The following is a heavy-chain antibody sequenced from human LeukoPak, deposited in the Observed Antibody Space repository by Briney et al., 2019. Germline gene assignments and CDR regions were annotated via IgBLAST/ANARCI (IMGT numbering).Heavy chain of an antibody. D-gene: IGHD1/OR15-1a*01. Sequence: AGGFLRLSCAASGFTFSDAWMSWVRQAPGKGLEWVGRIKSKSDGGTTDYAAPVKGRFTVSRDDSKNTLYLEMNSLITEDTAVYFCIKQSNVGHFDYWGQGTLVTVSS. CDR1: GFTFSDAW. J-gene: IGHJ4*02. V-gene: IGHV3-15*01. CDR2: IKSKSDGGTT. CDR3: IKQSNVGHFDY.